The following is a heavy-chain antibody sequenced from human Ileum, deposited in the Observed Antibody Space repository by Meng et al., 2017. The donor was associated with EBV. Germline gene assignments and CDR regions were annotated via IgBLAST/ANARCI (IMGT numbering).Heavy chain of an antibody. V-gene: IGHV4-4*02. CDR1: CGSISKRDW. CDR2: SSHSGST. D-gene: IGHD3-22*01. CDR3: ASSDYYRSDY. J-gene: IGHJ4*02. Sequence: QVQPRGAGPGQVKPSRTLSLTCAGSCGSISKRDWWSWVRQPPGKGLEWIGESSHSGSTNYSPSLKSRVTISLDKSKNQLSLKLNSVTAADTAVYYCASSDYYRSDYWGQGTLVTVSS.